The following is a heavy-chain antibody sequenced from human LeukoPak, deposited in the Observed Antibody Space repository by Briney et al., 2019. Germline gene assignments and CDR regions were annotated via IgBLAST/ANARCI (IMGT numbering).Heavy chain of an antibody. CDR1: GFTFSSYA. J-gene: IGHJ4*02. CDR2: ISGSGGST. Sequence: GGSLRLSCAASGFTFSSYAMSWVRQAPGKGLEWVSAISGSGGSTYYADSVKGRFTISRDNSKNTLYLQMNSLRAEDTAVYYCAKDLSEEDYNWNYRGVWGQGTLVTVSS. V-gene: IGHV3-23*01. D-gene: IGHD1-7*01. CDR3: AKDLSEEDYNWNYRGV.